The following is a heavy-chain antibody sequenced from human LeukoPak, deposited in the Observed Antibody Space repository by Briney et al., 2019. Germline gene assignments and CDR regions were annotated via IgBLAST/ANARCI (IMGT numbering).Heavy chain of an antibody. CDR1: GLTFSGSA. J-gene: IGHJ4*02. CDR2: IRSKANSYAT. D-gene: IGHD6-13*01. CDR3: TRQAGIAAAGTVEED. Sequence: QPGGSLRLSCAASGLTFSGSAMHWVRQASGKGLEWVGRIRSKANSYATAYAASVKGRFTISRDDSKNTAYLQMNSLKTEDTAVYYCTRQAGIAAAGTVEEDWGQGTLVTVSS. V-gene: IGHV3-73*01.